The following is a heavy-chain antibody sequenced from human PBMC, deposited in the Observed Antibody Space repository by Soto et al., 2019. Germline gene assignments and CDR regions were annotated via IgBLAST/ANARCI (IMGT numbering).Heavy chain of an antibody. CDR2: ISSGGGTT. J-gene: IGHJ4*02. CDR1: ALSFSSYE. D-gene: IGHD3-10*01. CDR3: ANEYGSGFPVY. V-gene: IGHV3-48*03. Sequence: GVSLRLSCAASALSFSSYEMNWVRQATGKGLEWVSYISSGGGTTYYAVSVKGRFTISRDNAKNSLYLQMNSLRAEDTALYYCANEYGSGFPVYWGQGTLVIVSS.